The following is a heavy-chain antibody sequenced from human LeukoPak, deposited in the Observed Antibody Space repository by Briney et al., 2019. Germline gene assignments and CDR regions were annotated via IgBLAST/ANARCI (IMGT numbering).Heavy chain of an antibody. D-gene: IGHD5-12*01. V-gene: IGHV1-2*02. CDR1: GYTFTGYY. J-gene: IGHJ5*02. CDR3: ARGPLVRLPSSFDP. CDR2: INPNSGGT. Sequence: ASVKVSCKASGYTFTGYYMHWVRQAPGQGLEWMGWINPNSGGTNYAQKFQGRVTMTRDTSISTAYMELSRLTSEDTAVYYCARGPLVRLPSSFDPWGQGTLVTVSS.